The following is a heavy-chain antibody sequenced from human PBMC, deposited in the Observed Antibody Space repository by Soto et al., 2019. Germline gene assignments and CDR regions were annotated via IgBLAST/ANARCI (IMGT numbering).Heavy chain of an antibody. D-gene: IGHD3-16*01. Sequence: ASVKVSCKASGYIFTNYDINWVRQATGQGLEYLGWINPNSGNTGYVQKFQGRVTMTRNTSINTAYMELSSLRSEDTAVYYCAKERQRGTSGYCFDSWGQGTPVTVSS. CDR3: AKERQRGTSGYCFDS. CDR1: GYIFTNYD. CDR2: INPNSGNT. V-gene: IGHV1-8*01. J-gene: IGHJ4*02.